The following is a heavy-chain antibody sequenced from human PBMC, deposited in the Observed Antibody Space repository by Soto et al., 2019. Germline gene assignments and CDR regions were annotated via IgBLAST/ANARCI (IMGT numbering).Heavy chain of an antibody. Sequence: GGSLRLSCAASGFTFSSYAMSWVRQAPGKGLEWVSAISGSGGSTYYADSVKGRFTISRDNSKNTLYLQMNSLRAEDTAVYYCAKACSSTSCYRYYFDYWGQGTPVTVSS. CDR3: AKACSSTSCYRYYFDY. V-gene: IGHV3-23*01. CDR1: GFTFSSYA. CDR2: ISGSGGST. J-gene: IGHJ4*02. D-gene: IGHD2-2*01.